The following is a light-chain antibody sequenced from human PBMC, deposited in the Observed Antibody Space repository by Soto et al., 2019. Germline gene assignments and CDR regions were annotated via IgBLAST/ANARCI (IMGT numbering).Light chain of an antibody. CDR1: QSIDNFH. J-gene: IGKJ4*01. V-gene: IGKV3-20*01. CDR2: GTS. CDR3: QYYGTSVT. Sequence: EIVVTQSPVTLSLSPGERATLSCRASQSIDNFHLAWYQQKPGQAPRLLIHGTSTRATGCIADRFSGSGSGTGFTLTISRLEAEDFAVYYCQYYGTSVTFGGGTTVEI.